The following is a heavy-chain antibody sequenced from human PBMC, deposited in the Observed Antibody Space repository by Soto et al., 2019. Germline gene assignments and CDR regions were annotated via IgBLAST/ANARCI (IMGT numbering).Heavy chain of an antibody. D-gene: IGHD1-1*01. CDR1: DGSIRSYY. CDR3: ASLFNPDETDDY. CDR2: VHYSGSS. J-gene: IGHJ4*02. Sequence: SETLSLTCTVSDGSIRSYYWSWSRLPPGKGLEYIGYVHYSGSSNYNPSLKSRATISVDTPKNQFSLMMSSVTPADTALYYFASLFNPDETDDYWSQGTLVPVSA. V-gene: IGHV4-59*01.